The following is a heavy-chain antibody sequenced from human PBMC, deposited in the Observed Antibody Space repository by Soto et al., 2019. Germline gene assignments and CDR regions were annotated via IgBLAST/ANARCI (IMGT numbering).Heavy chain of an antibody. CDR2: ISWDGGST. V-gene: IGHV3-43D*03. J-gene: IGHJ3*02. D-gene: IGHD4-17*01. CDR3: AKDSSYHDYGGNNAFDI. Sequence: GGSLRLSCAASGFTFDDYAMHWVRQAPGKGLEWVSLISWDGGSTYYVDSVKGRFTISRDNSKNSLYLQMNSLRAEDTALYYCAKDSSYHDYGGNNAFDIWDQGTMVTVSS. CDR1: GFTFDDYA.